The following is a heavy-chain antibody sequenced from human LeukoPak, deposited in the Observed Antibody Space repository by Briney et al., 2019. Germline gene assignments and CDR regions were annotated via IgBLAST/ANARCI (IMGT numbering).Heavy chain of an antibody. V-gene: IGHV1-69*13. CDR1: GGTFSSYA. Sequence: GASVKVSCKASGGTFSSYAISWVRQAPGQGLEWMGGIIPIFGTANYAQKFQGRVTITADESTSTAYMELSSLRSEDTAVYYCARVVARITIFGVVPHWYFDLWGRGTLVTVSS. CDR3: ARVVARITIFGVVPHWYFDL. J-gene: IGHJ2*01. CDR2: IIPIFGTA. D-gene: IGHD3-3*01.